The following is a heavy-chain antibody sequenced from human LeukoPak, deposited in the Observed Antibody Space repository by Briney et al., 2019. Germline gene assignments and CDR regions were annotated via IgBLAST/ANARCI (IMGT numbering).Heavy chain of an antibody. J-gene: IGHJ4*02. CDR1: GGSISSSSYY. Sequence: SETQSLTCTVSGGSISSSSYYWGWIRQPPGKGLEWIGSIYYSGSTYYNPSLKSRVTISVDTSKNQFSLKLSSVTAADTAVYYCARHTAGTFDYWGQGTLVTVSS. CDR2: IYYSGST. CDR3: ARHTAGTFDY. D-gene: IGHD6-13*01. V-gene: IGHV4-39*01.